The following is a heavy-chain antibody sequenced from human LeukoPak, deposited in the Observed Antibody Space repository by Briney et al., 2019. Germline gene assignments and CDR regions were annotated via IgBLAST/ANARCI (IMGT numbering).Heavy chain of an antibody. Sequence: GGTLRLSCEASGFTFTAYAMTWVRQSPGPGLEWVWCIGSDNKPHYSESVKARFAISRDNSKRMLFLQLNSLSPEPTPLYYCAGDRHYYVAMDVWGQGTTVTVSS. CDR3: AGDRHYYVAMDV. J-gene: IGHJ6*02. V-gene: IGHV3-23*05. CDR2: IGSDNKP. D-gene: IGHD3-10*02. CDR1: GFTFTAYA.